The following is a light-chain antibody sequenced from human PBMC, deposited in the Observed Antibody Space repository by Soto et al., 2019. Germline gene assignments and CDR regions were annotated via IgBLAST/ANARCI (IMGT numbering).Light chain of an antibody. CDR1: SSNIGNNY. Sequence: QPVLTQPPSVSATPGQKVTISCSGSSSNIGNNYVSWYQQFPGAAPKLLIYDNYWRPSGIPDRFSASKSGTSATLGITGLQTGDEADYYCATWDSSLSAVVVGGGTKVTVL. V-gene: IGLV1-51*01. CDR3: ATWDSSLSAVV. CDR2: DNY. J-gene: IGLJ2*01.